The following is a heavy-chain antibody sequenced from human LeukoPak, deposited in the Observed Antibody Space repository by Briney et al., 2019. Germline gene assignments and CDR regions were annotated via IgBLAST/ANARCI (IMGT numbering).Heavy chain of an antibody. CDR1: GGSISSHY. CDR2: IYYSGST. J-gene: IGHJ4*02. D-gene: IGHD6-6*01. V-gene: IGHV4-59*11. CDR3: ARSIAARPFDY. Sequence: PSETLSLTCNVSGGSISSHYWSWIRQPPGKGLEWIGYIYYSGSTNYNPSLKSRVTISVDTSKNQFSLKLSSVTAADTAVYYCARSIAARPFDYWGQGTLVTVSS.